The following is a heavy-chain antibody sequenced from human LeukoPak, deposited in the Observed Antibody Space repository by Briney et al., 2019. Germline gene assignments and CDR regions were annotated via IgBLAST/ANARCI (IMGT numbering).Heavy chain of an antibody. Sequence: GGSLRLSCAASGFTFSDYYMTWVRQAPGKGLEWVGFIRDKAYGGTAEVTTSVKGRFTISRDDSRSIIYLQMNSLRAEDTAVYYCMRYFDYWGQGTLVTVSS. V-gene: IGHV3-71*03. J-gene: IGHJ4*02. CDR3: MRYFDY. CDR1: GFTFSDYY. CDR2: IRDKAYGGTA.